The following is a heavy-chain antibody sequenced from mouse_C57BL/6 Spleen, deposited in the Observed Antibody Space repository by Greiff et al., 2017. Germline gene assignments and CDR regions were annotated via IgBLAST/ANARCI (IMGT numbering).Heavy chain of an antibody. Sequence: DVKLVESGGGLVQPGGSLKLSCAASGFTFSDYYMYWVRQTPEKRLEWVAYISNGGGSTYYPDTVKGRFTISRDNAKNTLYLQMSRLKSEDTAMYYCASNWDRGAWFAYWGQGTLVTVSA. CDR3: ASNWDRGAWFAY. CDR1: GFTFSDYY. D-gene: IGHD4-1*01. V-gene: IGHV5-12*01. CDR2: ISNGGGST. J-gene: IGHJ3*01.